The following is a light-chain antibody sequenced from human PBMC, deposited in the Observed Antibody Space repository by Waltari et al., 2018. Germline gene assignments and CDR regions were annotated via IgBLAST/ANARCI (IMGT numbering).Light chain of an antibody. J-gene: IGLJ2*01. CDR3: SSYAGSNTVV. CDR2: EVS. CDR1: SSHVGGYNY. Sequence: QSALTQPPSASGSPGQSVTIPCTGTSSHVGGYNYVPWYQQHPGKAPKLMIYEVSKRPSGVPDRFSGSKSGNTASLTVSGLQAEDEADYYCSSYAGSNTVVFGGGTKLTVL. V-gene: IGLV2-8*01.